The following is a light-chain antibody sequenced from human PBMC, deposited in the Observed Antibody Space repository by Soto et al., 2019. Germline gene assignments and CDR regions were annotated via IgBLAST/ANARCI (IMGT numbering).Light chain of an antibody. V-gene: IGLV1-40*01. CDR2: SNI. J-gene: IGLJ3*02. Sequence: QSVRTQPPSMSWAPGQRVTISCTGSSSDIGAGYDVHWYQQFPGTAPKLLIYSNINRPSGVPDRFSGSKSGTSASLAITGLQAEDEADYYCQSYDSSLGGSKGVFGGGTKLTVL. CDR3: QSYDSSLGGSKGV. CDR1: SSDIGAGYD.